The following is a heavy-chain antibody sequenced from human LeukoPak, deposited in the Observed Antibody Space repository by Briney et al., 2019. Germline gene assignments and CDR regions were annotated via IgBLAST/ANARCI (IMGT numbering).Heavy chain of an antibody. CDR2: IQYDGSNK. J-gene: IGHJ4*02. Sequence: PGGSLRLSCAASGFTFSSYGMHWVRQAPGKGLKWVAFIQYDGSNKYYADSVKGRFTISRDNSKNTLYLQMNSLRAEDTAVYYCRDPFDHWGQGTLVTVSS. CDR1: GFTFSSYG. CDR3: RDPFDH. V-gene: IGHV3-30*02.